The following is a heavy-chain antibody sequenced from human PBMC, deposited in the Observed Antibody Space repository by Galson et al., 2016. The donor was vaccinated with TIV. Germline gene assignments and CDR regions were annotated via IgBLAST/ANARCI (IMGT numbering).Heavy chain of an antibody. J-gene: IGHJ6*01. CDR1: GFSVRSSY. CDR3: ARDRIVDATYYYYYY. V-gene: IGHV3-66*02. CDR2: SYSDDRA. Sequence: SLRLSCAASGFSVRSSYMTWVRQAPGKGLEWVSVSYSDDRASYADSVKGRFSISRDNSNNRVFLQMNGLRAEDTAVYYCARDRIVDATYYYYYY. D-gene: IGHD1-26*01.